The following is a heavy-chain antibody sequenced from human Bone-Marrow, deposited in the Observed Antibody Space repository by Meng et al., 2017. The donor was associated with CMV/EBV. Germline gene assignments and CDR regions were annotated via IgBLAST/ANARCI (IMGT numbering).Heavy chain of an antibody. D-gene: IGHD3-3*01. Sequence: QIPWKEAGPPLVKPKQTLTLTCTFSGFSLSTRGVGVGGIRQPPGKALEWLALIYWDDDKRYSPSLKSRLTITKDTSKNQVVLTMTNMDPVDTATYYCAHTTIFGVVIDYWGQGTLVTVSS. J-gene: IGHJ4*02. V-gene: IGHV2-5*02. CDR1: GFSLSTRGVG. CDR3: AHTTIFGVVIDY. CDR2: IYWDDDK.